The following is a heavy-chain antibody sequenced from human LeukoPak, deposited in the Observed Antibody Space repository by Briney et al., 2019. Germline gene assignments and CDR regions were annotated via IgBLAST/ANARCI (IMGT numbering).Heavy chain of an antibody. CDR2: ISYDGSNK. D-gene: IGHD6-19*01. CDR1: GFTFSSYA. CDR3: ANNGIAVAGTLDY. J-gene: IGHJ4*02. V-gene: IGHV3-30-3*01. Sequence: GGSLRLSCAASGFTFSSYAMHWVRQAPGKGLEWVAVISYDGSNKYYADSVKGRFTISRDNSKNTLYLQMNSLRAEDTAVYCCANNGIAVAGTLDYWGQGTLVTVSS.